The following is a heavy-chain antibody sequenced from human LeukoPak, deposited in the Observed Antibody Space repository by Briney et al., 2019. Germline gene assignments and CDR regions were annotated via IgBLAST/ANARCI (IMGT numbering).Heavy chain of an antibody. D-gene: IGHD6-19*01. CDR2: INWNGGST. CDR3: ARVFYVAGPRYFDY. Sequence: GGSLRLSCAASGFTFDDYGMSWVRQAPGKGLEWVSGINWNGGSTGYADSVKGRFTISKDNAKNSLYLQMSSLRAEDTAVYYCARVFYVAGPRYFDYWGQGTLVTVSS. CDR1: GFTFDDYG. J-gene: IGHJ4*02. V-gene: IGHV3-20*04.